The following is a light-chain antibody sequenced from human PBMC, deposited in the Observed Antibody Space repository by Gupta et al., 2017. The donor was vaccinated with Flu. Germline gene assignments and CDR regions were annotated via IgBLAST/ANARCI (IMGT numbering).Light chain of an antibody. CDR2: AAS. Sequence: QVTQSPSSLSASVGDRVTITCRASQSISIYLNWYQQKPGKAPKLLIYAASTLQRGVPSRFSGSGSGTDFTLTISSLQPEDFATYYCQQSYGSPPTFGQGTKVDIK. J-gene: IGKJ1*01. V-gene: IGKV1-39*01. CDR3: QQSYGSPPT. CDR1: QSISIY.